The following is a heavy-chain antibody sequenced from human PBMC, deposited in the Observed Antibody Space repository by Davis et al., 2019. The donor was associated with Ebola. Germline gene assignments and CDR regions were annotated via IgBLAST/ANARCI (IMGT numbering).Heavy chain of an antibody. V-gene: IGHV3-23*01. CDR2: ISGSGRSI. D-gene: IGHD3-10*01. CDR3: VRDNDASGSFVHADS. CDR1: GFTFSSYA. Sequence: GESLKISCAASGFTFSSYAMSWVRQAPGKGLEWVSLISGSGRSIYYADSVKGRFTISGDSAKNSVYLQMNSLRDDDTAVYYCVRDNDASGSFVHADSWGQGTLVTVSS. J-gene: IGHJ5*02.